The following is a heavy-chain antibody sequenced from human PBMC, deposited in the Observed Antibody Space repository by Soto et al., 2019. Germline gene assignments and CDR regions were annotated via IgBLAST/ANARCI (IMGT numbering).Heavy chain of an antibody. CDR3: ASAAVTGTAGLDF. CDR1: GYTFSGFY. D-gene: IGHD6-19*01. J-gene: IGHJ4*02. V-gene: IGHV1-2*02. CDR2: INPNSGGT. Sequence: ASVKVSCKASGYTFSGFYMHWVRQAPGQGLEWMGWINPNSGGTKSAEKFQGRVTMTRDTSISTAYMELSRLTSDDTAVYYCASAAVTGTAGLDFWGQGTQITVS.